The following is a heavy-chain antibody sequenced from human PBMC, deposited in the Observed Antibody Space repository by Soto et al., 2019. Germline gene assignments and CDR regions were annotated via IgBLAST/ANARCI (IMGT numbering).Heavy chain of an antibody. Sequence: EVRLLESGGNLVQPGGSLTLSCAASGFPFSGYAMSWVRQAPGKGLEWVSAIDDGGRTSYYAESVKGRFIISRDNVNHMLYLQMQSLKAEDTAVYYCVIAPLRTWLKGFDPWGQGTLVTVSS. J-gene: IGHJ5*02. V-gene: IGHV3-23*01. CDR1: GFPFSGYA. D-gene: IGHD4-17*01. CDR3: VIAPLRTWLKGFDP. CDR2: IDDGGRTS.